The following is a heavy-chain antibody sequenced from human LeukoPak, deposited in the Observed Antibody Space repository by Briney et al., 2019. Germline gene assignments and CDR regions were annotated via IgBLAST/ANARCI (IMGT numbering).Heavy chain of an antibody. Sequence: SETLALTCTVSGDSISSGTYYWSWIRQPAGKGLEWIGRIDASGYPNYNPSLRSRLTMSVDTSKHQFSLNLRFVTAADTAVFYCARGFEYSTSSRLGYYYFNMDVWGIGTTVTVSS. D-gene: IGHD6-6*01. J-gene: IGHJ6*03. CDR2: IDASGYP. CDR1: GDSISSGTYY. CDR3: ARGFEYSTSSRLGYYYFNMDV. V-gene: IGHV4-61*02.